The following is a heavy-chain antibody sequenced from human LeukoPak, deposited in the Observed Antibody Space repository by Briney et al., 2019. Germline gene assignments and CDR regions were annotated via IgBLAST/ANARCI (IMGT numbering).Heavy chain of an antibody. Sequence: QSGGSLRLYSAASGFSFSTYAMSWVRQAPGKGLEWVSSINRSGSSTYYADSVKGRFTISRDNSKNTLYLQMTSLRVEETGVYYCATDPAGGSGWKYLDYWGQGTLVTVSS. CDR2: INRSGSST. J-gene: IGHJ4*02. CDR3: ATDPAGGSGWKYLDY. CDR1: GFSFSTYA. V-gene: IGHV3-23*01. D-gene: IGHD6-19*01.